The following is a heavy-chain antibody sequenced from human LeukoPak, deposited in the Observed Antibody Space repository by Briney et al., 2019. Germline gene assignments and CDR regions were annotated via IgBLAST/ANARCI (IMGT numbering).Heavy chain of an antibody. CDR2: MNPNSGNT. J-gene: IGHJ6*02. Sequence: EASVKVSCKASGYTFTSYDINWVRQATGQGLEWMGWMNPNSGNTGYAQKFQGRVTMTRNTSISTAYMELSSLRSEDTAVYYCARRGITIFGVVPSHGMDVWGQGTTVTVSS. CDR1: GYTFTSYD. D-gene: IGHD3-3*01. V-gene: IGHV1-8*01. CDR3: ARRGITIFGVVPSHGMDV.